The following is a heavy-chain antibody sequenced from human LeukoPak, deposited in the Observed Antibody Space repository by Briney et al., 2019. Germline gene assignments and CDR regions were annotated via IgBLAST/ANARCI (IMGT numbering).Heavy chain of an antibody. Sequence: SQTLSLTCAISGDSVSSNSAAWNWIRQSPSRGLERLGRTYYRSKWYNDYAVSVKSRITINPDTSKNQFSLQLNSVTPEDTAVYYCARETLTPGFNYYDSSGYWEPLDYWGQGTLVTVSS. CDR3: ARETLTPGFNYYDSSGYWEPLDY. CDR1: GDSVSSNSAA. V-gene: IGHV6-1*01. D-gene: IGHD3-22*01. CDR2: TYYRSKWYN. J-gene: IGHJ4*02.